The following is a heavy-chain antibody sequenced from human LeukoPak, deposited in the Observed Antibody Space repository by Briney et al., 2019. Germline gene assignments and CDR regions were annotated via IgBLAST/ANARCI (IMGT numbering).Heavy chain of an antibody. V-gene: IGHV3-7*01. Sequence: PGGSLRLSCAASGFIFNNYWMSWVRQAPGKGLEWVANIKQDGSEKYYVDSVKGRFTISRDNAKNSLYLQMNSLRAEDTAIYYCTRVPYGDYWSSDYWGQGTLVTVSS. D-gene: IGHD4-17*01. CDR3: TRVPYGDYWSSDY. CDR2: IKQDGSEK. CDR1: GFIFNNYW. J-gene: IGHJ4*02.